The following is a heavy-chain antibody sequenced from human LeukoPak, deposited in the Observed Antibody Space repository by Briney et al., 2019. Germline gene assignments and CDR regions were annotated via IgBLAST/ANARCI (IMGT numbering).Heavy chain of an antibody. CDR1: GFTFTSYT. V-gene: IGHV3-21*01. D-gene: IGHD4-17*01. J-gene: IGHJ4*02. CDR2: ITSSSSYI. CDR3: AKTYGHFDD. Sequence: GGSLRLSCAASGFTFTSYTMNWVRQAPGKGLERVSSITSSSSYIYYADSVKGRFTISRDNAKNSLYLQMTSLRVEDTAVYYCAKTYGHFDDWGQGTLVTVSS.